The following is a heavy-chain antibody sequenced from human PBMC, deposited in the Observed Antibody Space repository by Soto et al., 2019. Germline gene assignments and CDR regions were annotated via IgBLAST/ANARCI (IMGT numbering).Heavy chain of an antibody. CDR2: VNPNSGGT. D-gene: IGHD3-9*01. CDR3: AGGGHFDWLFYVMDV. CDR1: GYTFTDYY. Sequence: ASVKVSCKASGYTFTDYYIHWVRQAPGQGLEWMGWVNPNSGGTNYAQKFQGWVTMTRDTSISTVYMELSSLKSDDTAVYYCAGGGHFDWLFYVMDVWGQGTTVTVSS. J-gene: IGHJ6*02. V-gene: IGHV1-2*04.